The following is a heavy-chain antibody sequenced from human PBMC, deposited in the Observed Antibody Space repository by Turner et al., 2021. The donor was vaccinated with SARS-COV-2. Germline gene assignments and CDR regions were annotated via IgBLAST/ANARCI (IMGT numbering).Heavy chain of an antibody. CDR2: ISYDGSYK. D-gene: IGHD2-2*01. V-gene: IGHV3-30*19. CDR1: GITFSSHC. CDR3: ARDREDCSSSSCYEAY. J-gene: IGHJ4*02. Sequence: QVQLVESGGGVVQPGRSLRLSCAASGITFSSHCMHWVRQAPGKGLEWVVFISYDGSYKYYADSVKGRFTISRDNSKNTLYLQMNSLRAEDTAVYYCARDREDCSSSSCYEAYWGQGTLVTVSS.